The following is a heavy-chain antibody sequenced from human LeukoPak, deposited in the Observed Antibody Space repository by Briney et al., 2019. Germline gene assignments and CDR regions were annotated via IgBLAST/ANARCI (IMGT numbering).Heavy chain of an antibody. CDR3: ARTTMVRGTYYMDV. D-gene: IGHD3-10*01. CDR2: IYYSGYT. V-gene: IGHV4-61*01. CDR1: GGSISSSSYY. Sequence: SETLSLTCTVSGGSISSSSYYWSWIRQPPGTGLEWIGCIYYSGYTNYKSSLKSRVTISVDTSKNQFSLKLSSVTAADTAVYYCARTTMVRGTYYMDVWGKGTTVTVSS. J-gene: IGHJ6*03.